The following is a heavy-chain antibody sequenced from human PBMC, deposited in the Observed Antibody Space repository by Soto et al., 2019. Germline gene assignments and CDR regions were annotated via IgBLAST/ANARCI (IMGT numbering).Heavy chain of an antibody. J-gene: IGHJ5*02. CDR3: ARHTYSWAGNCFDP. CDR1: GDSISSSNDY. D-gene: IGHD4-4*01. CDR2: IYFSGST. V-gene: IGHV4-39*01. Sequence: QPHLQESGPGQVKPSETLSLTCTFSGDSISSSNDYWVWIRLPTGKGLEWIGSIYFSGSTYYNPLINSRVTISVDTSKNQFSLKLSSVTAAATAVYYCARHTYSWAGNCFDPWGQGNLVTVSS.